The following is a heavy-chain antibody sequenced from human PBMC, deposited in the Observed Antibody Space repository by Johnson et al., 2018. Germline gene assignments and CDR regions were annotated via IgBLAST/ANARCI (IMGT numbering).Heavy chain of an antibody. CDR3: AKARFYYSYYYSMDV. V-gene: IGHV3-30*18. Sequence: QVQLVESGGGVVQPGRSLRLSCAASGFTFSSYGMHWVRQAPGKGLEWVAVISYDGSNKYYADSVKGRFPISRDNSKNTLYLQMNSLRAGDTAVYYCAKARFYYSYYYSMDVWGKGTTVTVSS. D-gene: IGHD3-10*01. CDR1: GFTFSSYG. CDR2: ISYDGSNK. J-gene: IGHJ6*03.